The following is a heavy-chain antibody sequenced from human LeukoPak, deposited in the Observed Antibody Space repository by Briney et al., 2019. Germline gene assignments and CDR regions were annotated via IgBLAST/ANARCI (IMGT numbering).Heavy chain of an antibody. D-gene: IGHD3-22*01. Sequence: SVKVSCKASGRTFSSYAISWVRQAPGQGLEWMGRIIPIFGTANYAQKFQGRVTITTDESTSTAYMELSSLRSEDTAVYYCASPRRDSSGSLIDYWGQGTLVTVSS. V-gene: IGHV1-69*05. J-gene: IGHJ4*02. CDR3: ASPRRDSSGSLIDY. CDR2: IIPIFGTA. CDR1: GRTFSSYA.